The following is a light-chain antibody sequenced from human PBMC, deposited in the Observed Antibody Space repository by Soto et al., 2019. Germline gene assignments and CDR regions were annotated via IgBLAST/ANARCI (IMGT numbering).Light chain of an antibody. Sequence: QSALTQPASVSGSPGQSITISCTGTSSDVGGYNYVSWYQQHPGKAPKLMIYEVSNRPSGVSNRFSGSKSGSTASLTISGLQAVDEADYYCCSYAGSLVVFGGGTKLTVL. CDR2: EVS. CDR3: CSYAGSLVV. J-gene: IGLJ2*01. V-gene: IGLV2-14*01. CDR1: SSDVGGYNY.